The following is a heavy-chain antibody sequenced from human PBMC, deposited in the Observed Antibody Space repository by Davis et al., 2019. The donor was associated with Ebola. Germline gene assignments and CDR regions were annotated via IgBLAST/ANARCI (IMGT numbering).Heavy chain of an antibody. Sequence: GGSLRLSCAASGFSFSSFDMHWVRQAPGKGLEWVAVISYDGSSKYYADSVKGRFTVSRDNSKYTLYLQMNGLRVEDTAIYYCAKDNRNIWSEVWGQGTMVTVSS. CDR3: AKDNRNIWSEV. J-gene: IGHJ3*01. CDR1: GFSFSSFD. V-gene: IGHV3-30*18. D-gene: IGHD2/OR15-2a*01. CDR2: ISYDGSSK.